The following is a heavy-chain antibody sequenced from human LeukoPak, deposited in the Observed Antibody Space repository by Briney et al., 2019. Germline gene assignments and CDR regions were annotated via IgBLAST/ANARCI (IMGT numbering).Heavy chain of an antibody. CDR1: GFTFSSYG. CDR3: AKLSWEGDYYYYGMDV. V-gene: IGHV3-30*18. J-gene: IGHJ6*02. Sequence: GGSLRLSCAASGFTFSSYGMHWVRQAPGKGLERVAVISYDGSNKYYADSVKGRFTISRDNSKNTLYLQMNSLRAEDTAVYYCAKLSWEGDYYYYGMDVWGQGTTVTVSS. CDR2: ISYDGSNK. D-gene: IGHD6-13*01.